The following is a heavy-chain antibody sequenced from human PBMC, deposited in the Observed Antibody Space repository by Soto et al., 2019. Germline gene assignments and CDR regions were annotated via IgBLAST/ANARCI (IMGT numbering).Heavy chain of an antibody. J-gene: IGHJ5*02. CDR1: GFTFSNYG. CDR2: ISGGNT. D-gene: IGHD2-21*01. Sequence: EVQLLESGGGLGQPGGALRPSCAGSGFTFSNYGMSWVRQAPGKGLEWVSSISGGNTFYAGSVKGRFTISRDNSKNTLYLQMNSLTAEDTAVYYCAKAPSSDCNSGACSLRSWGQGTLVTVSS. V-gene: IGHV3-23*01. CDR3: AKAPSSDCNSGACSLRS.